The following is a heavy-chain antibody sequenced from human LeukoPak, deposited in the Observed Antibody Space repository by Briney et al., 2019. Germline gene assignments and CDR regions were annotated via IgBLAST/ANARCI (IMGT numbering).Heavy chain of an antibody. CDR3: ARWNYDSLTGYYIDY. D-gene: IGHD3-9*01. V-gene: IGHV3-7*01. J-gene: IGHJ4*02. CDR2: IQPDGTAK. Sequence: GGSLRLSCAASGFTFGSHWMTWVRQAPGMGLEWVANIQPDGTAKEFVGSVKGRFSIPGDNAENSLYLQMNSLRAEDTAVYYCARWNYDSLTGYYIDYWGQGTLVAVSS. CDR1: GFTFGSHW.